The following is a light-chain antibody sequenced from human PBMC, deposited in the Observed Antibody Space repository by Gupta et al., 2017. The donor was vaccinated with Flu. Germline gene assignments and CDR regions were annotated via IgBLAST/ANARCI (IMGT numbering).Light chain of an antibody. CDR2: GAS. CDR3: QQYNNWPPLT. J-gene: IGKJ4*01. Sequence: ELVLTHSSATQSVSRGERATLSYRASESVSSNLAWYQQKPGQAPRLLIYGASTRATGIPARFSGSGSGTEVTLTISSLQSEDFAVYYCQQYNNWPPLTFGGGTKVEIK. V-gene: IGKV3-15*01. CDR1: ESVSSN.